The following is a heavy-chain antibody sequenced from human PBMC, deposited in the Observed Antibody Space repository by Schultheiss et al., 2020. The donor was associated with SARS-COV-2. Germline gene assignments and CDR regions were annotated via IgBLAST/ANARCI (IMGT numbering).Heavy chain of an antibody. D-gene: IGHD2-2*01. J-gene: IGHJ3*02. CDR2: IWYDGSNK. V-gene: IGHV3-33*01. Sequence: GGSLRLSCAASGFTFSSYAMHWVRQAPGKGLEWVAVIWYDGSNKYYADSVKGRFTISRDNSKNTLYLQMNSLRAEDTAVYYCARGCSSTSCYGDAFDIWGQGTMVTVSS. CDR1: GFTFSSYA. CDR3: ARGCSSTSCYGDAFDI.